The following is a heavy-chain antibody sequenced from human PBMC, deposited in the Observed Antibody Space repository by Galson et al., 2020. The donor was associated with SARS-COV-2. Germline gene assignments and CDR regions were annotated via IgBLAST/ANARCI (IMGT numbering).Heavy chain of an antibody. V-gene: IGHV3-11*04. D-gene: IGHD2-21*02. Sequence: GESLKISCAASGFTFSDYYMSWIRQAPGKGLEWVSYISSSASTIYYADSVKGLFTISRDNAKNSLYLQMNSLRAEDTAVYYCARICGDCYSSRDYFDYWGQGTLVTVSS. CDR3: ARICGDCYSSRDYFDY. CDR1: GFTFSDYY. CDR2: ISSSASTI. J-gene: IGHJ4*02.